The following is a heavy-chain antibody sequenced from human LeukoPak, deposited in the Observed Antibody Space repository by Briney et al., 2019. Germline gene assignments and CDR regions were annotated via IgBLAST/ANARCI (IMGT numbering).Heavy chain of an antibody. D-gene: IGHD6-13*01. Sequence: ASVKVSCKASGYTFTGYYMHWVRQAPGQGLEWMGWINPNSGGTNYAQKFQGRVTMTRDTSISTAYMELSRLRSDDTAVYYCARDRYPGGQQLVMDWFDPWGQGTLVTVSS. CDR3: ARDRYPGGQQLVMDWFDP. CDR1: GYTFTGYY. J-gene: IGHJ5*02. V-gene: IGHV1-2*02. CDR2: INPNSGGT.